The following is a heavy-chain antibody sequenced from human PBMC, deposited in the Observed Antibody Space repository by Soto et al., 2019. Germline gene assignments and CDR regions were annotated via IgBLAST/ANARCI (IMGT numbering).Heavy chain of an antibody. CDR2: MNPNSGNT. V-gene: IGHV1-8*01. CDR3: ARDYCSGGSCYSRDFQH. CDR1: GYTFTSYD. J-gene: IGHJ1*01. D-gene: IGHD2-15*01. Sequence: ASLKVSCKASGYTFTSYDINWVRQATGQGLEWMGWMNPNSGNTGYAQKFQGRVTMTRNTSISTAYMELSSLRSEDTAVYYCARDYCSGGSCYSRDFQHWGQGTLVNVSS.